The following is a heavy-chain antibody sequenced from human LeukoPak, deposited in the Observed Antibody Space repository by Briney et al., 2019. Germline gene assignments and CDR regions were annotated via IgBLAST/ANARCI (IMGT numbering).Heavy chain of an antibody. V-gene: IGHV4-30-4*01. CDR2: ICYSGST. CDR3: ASRYSSGRLTFNI. J-gene: IGHJ3*02. Sequence: SETLSPTCTVSGGSISSGDYYWSWIRQPPGKGLEWIGYICYSGSTYYNPSLKSRVTISVDTSKNQFSLKLSSVTAADTAVYYCASRYSSGRLTFNIWGQGTMVTVSS. D-gene: IGHD6-19*01. CDR1: GGSISSGDYY.